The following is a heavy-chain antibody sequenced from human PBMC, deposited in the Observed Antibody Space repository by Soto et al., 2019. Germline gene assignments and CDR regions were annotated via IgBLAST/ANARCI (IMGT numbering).Heavy chain of an antibody. D-gene: IGHD2-2*01. CDR3: TILLGDIVVVTAAETNYGMDV. CDR1: GYSFTSYW. Sequence: PGESLKSSGNGSGYSFTSYWISWVRQMPGKGLAWMGRIDPSDSYTNYSPSFQGHVTISADKSISTAYLQWSSLKASDTAMYYCTILLGDIVVVTAAETNYGMDVWGQGTTATVSS. J-gene: IGHJ6*02. CDR2: IDPSDSYT. V-gene: IGHV5-10-1*01.